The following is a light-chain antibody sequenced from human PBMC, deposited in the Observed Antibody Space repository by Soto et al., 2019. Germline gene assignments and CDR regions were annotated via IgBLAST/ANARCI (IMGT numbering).Light chain of an antibody. J-gene: IGKJ3*01. CDR2: DAY. Sequence: DIQMTQSPPSLSASVGDRVTITCQASHDIGNSLNWYQDKPGQAPKLVIYDAYNLETGVPSTFSGSGYGTHFTFTISSLRPEAIAKYYCQKSDHLPLFGPGTKVDIK. V-gene: IGKV1-33*01. CDR3: QKSDHLPL. CDR1: HDIGNS.